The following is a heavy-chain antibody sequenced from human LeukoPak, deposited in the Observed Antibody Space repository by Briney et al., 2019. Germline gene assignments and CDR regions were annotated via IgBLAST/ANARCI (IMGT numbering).Heavy chain of an antibody. V-gene: IGHV3-74*01. CDR2: MKPEGGAT. Sequence: GGSLRLSCAGSGFSFSTYWMHWVSQAPGKGLVWVPGMKPEGGATYYADSVKGRFTISRDNAKSTVYLQMSSLRAEDTAVYYCTGVGEYWGQGTLVTVSS. D-gene: IGHD2-8*01. CDR1: GFSFSTYW. CDR3: TGVGEY. J-gene: IGHJ4*02.